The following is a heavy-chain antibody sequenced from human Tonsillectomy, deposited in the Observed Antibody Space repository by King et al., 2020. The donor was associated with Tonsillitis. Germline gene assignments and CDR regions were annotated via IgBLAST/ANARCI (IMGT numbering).Heavy chain of an antibody. J-gene: IGHJ5*01. D-gene: IGHD3-9*01. CDR3: ARAANDFDWLLNPWFDP. CDR2: MFYSGSA. V-gene: IGHV4-30-2*01. Sequence: LQLQESGSRLVMPSQTLSLTCTVSGGSISSGTYSWSWIRQPPGKGLEWIGYMFYSGSAYYNPSFKSRVTLSVDRSKNQFSLKLKSVTAEDTAMYYCARAANDFDWLLNPWFDPWGQGTLVTVSS. CDR1: GGSISSGTYS.